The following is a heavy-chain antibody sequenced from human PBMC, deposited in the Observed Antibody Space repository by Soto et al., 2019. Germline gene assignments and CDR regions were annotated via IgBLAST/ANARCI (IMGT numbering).Heavy chain of an antibody. CDR2: ISYDGSNK. V-gene: IGHV3-30*18. D-gene: IGHD2-15*01. CDR3: AKGPLYGGKIDY. CDR1: GFTFSSYG. J-gene: IGHJ4*02. Sequence: GGSLRLSCAASGFTFSSYGMHWVRQAPGKGLEWVAVISYDGSNKYYADSVKGRFTISRDNSKNTLYLQMNSLRAEDTAVYYCAKGPLYGGKIDYWGQGTLVTVSS.